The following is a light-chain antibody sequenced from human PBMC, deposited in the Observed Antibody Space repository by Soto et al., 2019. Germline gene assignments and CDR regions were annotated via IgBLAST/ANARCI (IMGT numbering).Light chain of an antibody. V-gene: IGLV1-44*01. Sequence: QSVLTQPPSASATPGQRVTISCSGSTSNIGNNAVSWYQHLPGTAPRLLIYSNNQRPSGVPDRFSGSKSGTSASLAISGLQSEDEADYYCAAWDDSFWVFGGGTKLTVL. CDR1: TSNIGNNA. CDR3: AAWDDSFWV. CDR2: SNN. J-gene: IGLJ3*02.